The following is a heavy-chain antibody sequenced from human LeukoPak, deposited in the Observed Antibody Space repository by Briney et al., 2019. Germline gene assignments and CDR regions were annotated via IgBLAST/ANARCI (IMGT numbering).Heavy chain of an antibody. Sequence: SETLSLTCTASGASINTAYYYWGWIRQTPGKGLEWIGTIYYNGNTYYNPSLKSRVTISIDTSKNQFSLRLSSVTAADTTLYYCARQPAVAAAGNYFDYWGQGILVTVSS. J-gene: IGHJ4*02. V-gene: IGHV4-39*01. CDR2: IYYNGNT. CDR3: ARQPAVAAAGNYFDY. D-gene: IGHD6-13*01. CDR1: GASINTAYYY.